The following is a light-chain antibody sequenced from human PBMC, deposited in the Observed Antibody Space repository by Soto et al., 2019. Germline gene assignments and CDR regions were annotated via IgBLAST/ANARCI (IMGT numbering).Light chain of an antibody. J-gene: IGLJ3*02. Sequence: QSALTQPASVSGSPGQSITISCTGTSSDVGGYNYVSWYQQHPGKAPKLMIYEVTNRPSGVSNRFSGSKSGNAASLTISGLQGEDEADYYCSSFTPSTTWVFGGGTKLTVL. CDR1: SSDVGGYNY. CDR3: SSFTPSTTWV. V-gene: IGLV2-14*01. CDR2: EVT.